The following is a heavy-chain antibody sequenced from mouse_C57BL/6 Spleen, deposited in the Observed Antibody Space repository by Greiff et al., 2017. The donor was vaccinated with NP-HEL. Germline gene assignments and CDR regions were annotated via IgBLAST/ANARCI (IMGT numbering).Heavy chain of an antibody. J-gene: IGHJ1*03. CDR3: ASDGYYKYFDV. D-gene: IGHD2-3*01. CDR2: ISSGSSTI. Sequence: EVMLVESGGGLVKPGGSLKLSCAASGFTFSDYGMHWVRQAPEKGLEWVAYISSGSSTIYYADTVKGRFTISRDNAKNTLFLQMTSLRSEDTAMYYCASDGYYKYFDVWGTGTTVTVSS. V-gene: IGHV5-17*01. CDR1: GFTFSDYG.